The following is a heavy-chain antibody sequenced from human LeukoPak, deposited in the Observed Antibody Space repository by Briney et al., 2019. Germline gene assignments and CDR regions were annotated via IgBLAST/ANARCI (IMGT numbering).Heavy chain of an antibody. Sequence: SETLSLTCTVSGGSISSYYWSWIRQPPGKGLEWIGYIYYSGSTNYNPSLKSRVTISVDTSKNQFSLKLSSVTAADTAVYYCARFSGYSYGGKSVFDYWGQGPLVTVSS. D-gene: IGHD5-18*01. J-gene: IGHJ4*02. CDR3: ARFSGYSYGGKSVFDY. V-gene: IGHV4-59*01. CDR2: IYYSGST. CDR1: GGSISSYY.